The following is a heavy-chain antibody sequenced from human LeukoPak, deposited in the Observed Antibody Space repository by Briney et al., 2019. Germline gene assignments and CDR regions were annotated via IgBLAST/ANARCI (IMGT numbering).Heavy chain of an antibody. CDR2: TRNKANSYTT. J-gene: IGHJ4*02. Sequence: PGGSLRLSCAASGFTFSDDYMDWVRQAPGKGLEWVGRTRNKANSYTTEYAASVKGRFTISRDDSKNSLYLQMSSLKTDDTAVYYCARGTTHGDWGQGTLVTASS. D-gene: IGHD1-7*01. CDR3: ARGTTHGD. V-gene: IGHV3-72*01. CDR1: GFTFSDDY.